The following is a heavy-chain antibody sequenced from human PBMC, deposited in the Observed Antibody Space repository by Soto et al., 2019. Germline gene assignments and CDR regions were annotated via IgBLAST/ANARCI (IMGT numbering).Heavy chain of an antibody. J-gene: IGHJ4*02. CDR3: ARLGTTGGFDL. CDR1: GLRFKRFV. V-gene: IGHV3-30*19. D-gene: IGHD3-16*01. CDR2: TSYDGSNK. Sequence: QLQLVESGGGVVQPGTSLRLSCAASGLRFKRFVMHWVRQAPGKGLEWVAFTSYDGSNKDYGDSVKGRFTVSRDNSQNTLLLQMDVVRPEDTALYYWARLGTTGGFDLWGQGTLVSVSS.